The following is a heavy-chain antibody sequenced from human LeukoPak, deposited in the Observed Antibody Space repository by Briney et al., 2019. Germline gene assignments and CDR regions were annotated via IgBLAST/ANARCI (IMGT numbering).Heavy chain of an antibody. CDR2: ISDSGSNT. Sequence: GTLSLTCAVSGGSISSSNWWSWVRQPPGKGLEWVSGISDSGSNTYYADSAKGRFTISRDNSKNTLYLQMNSLRTEDTAVYYCAKVTTWYSDLWGRGTLVTISS. J-gene: IGHJ2*01. CDR3: AKVTTWYSDL. CDR1: GGSISSSN. V-gene: IGHV3-23*01. D-gene: IGHD1-14*01.